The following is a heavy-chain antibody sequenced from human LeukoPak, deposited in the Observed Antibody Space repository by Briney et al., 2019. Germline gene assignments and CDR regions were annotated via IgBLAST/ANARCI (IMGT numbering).Heavy chain of an antibody. CDR3: AREDFWNYYFDY. V-gene: IGHV1-46*01. CDR2: INPSGGST. CDR1: GYTFTSYY. D-gene: IGHD3-3*01. J-gene: IGHJ4*02. Sequence: ASVKVSCKASGYTFTSYYMHWVRQAPGQGLEWMGIINPSGGSTSYAQKFQGRVTMTRDTSTSTAYMELRSLRSDDTAVYYCAREDFWNYYFDYWGQGTLVTVSS.